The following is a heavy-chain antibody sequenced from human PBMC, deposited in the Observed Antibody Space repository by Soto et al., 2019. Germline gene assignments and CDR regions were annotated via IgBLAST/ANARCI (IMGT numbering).Heavy chain of an antibody. CDR3: AGYGSGECNRGSCYSPFDY. J-gene: IGHJ4*02. D-gene: IGHD2-15*01. CDR2: IYSSEDT. Sequence: SETLSLTCTVSGGSVSSNDYSWGWIRQSPGKGLEWIGTIYSSEDTHYNPSLLSRVTISVDTSKNQFSLKLSSVTAADTAVYYCAGYGSGECNRGSCYSPFDYWGQGTLVSVSS. V-gene: IGHV4-39*01. CDR1: GGSVSSNDYS.